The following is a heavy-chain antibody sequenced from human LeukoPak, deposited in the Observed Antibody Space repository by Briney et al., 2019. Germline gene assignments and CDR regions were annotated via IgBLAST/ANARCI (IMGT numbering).Heavy chain of an antibody. D-gene: IGHD2-21*01. J-gene: IGHJ6*02. V-gene: IGHV1-2*04. Sequence: ASVKVSRKASGYTFTSYYMHWVRQAPGQGLEWMGIINPNSGGTNYAQKFQGWVTMTRDTSISTAYMELSRLRSDDTAVYYCARDMYSDGMDVWGQGTTVTVSS. CDR1: GYTFTSYY. CDR3: ARDMYSDGMDV. CDR2: INPNSGGT.